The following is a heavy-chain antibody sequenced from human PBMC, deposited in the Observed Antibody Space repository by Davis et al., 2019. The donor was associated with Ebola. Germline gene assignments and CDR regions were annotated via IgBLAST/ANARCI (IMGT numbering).Heavy chain of an antibody. J-gene: IGHJ4*02. Sequence: SETLSLTCTVSGGSISSYYWSWIRQPPGKGLEWIGYIYYSGSTNYNPSLKSRVTISVDTSKNQFSLKLSSVTAADTAVYYCARGYSSSWDEFDCWGQGTLVTVSS. D-gene: IGHD6-13*01. CDR1: GGSISSYY. CDR3: ARGYSSSWDEFDC. V-gene: IGHV4-59*01. CDR2: IYYSGST.